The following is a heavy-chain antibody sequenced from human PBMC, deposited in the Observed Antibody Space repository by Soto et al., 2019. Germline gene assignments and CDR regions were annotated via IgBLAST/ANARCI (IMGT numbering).Heavy chain of an antibody. J-gene: IGHJ4*02. CDR3: ARDLTGTPVY. CDR1: GGTFSSYA. Sequence: SVKVSCKASGGTFSSYAISWVRQAPGQGLEWMGGITPIFGTPKYAQRFQGRVTITADESTSTAYMELSSLRSEDTAVYYCARDLTGTPVYWGQGTLVTVSS. D-gene: IGHD3-9*01. CDR2: ITPIFGTP. V-gene: IGHV1-69*13.